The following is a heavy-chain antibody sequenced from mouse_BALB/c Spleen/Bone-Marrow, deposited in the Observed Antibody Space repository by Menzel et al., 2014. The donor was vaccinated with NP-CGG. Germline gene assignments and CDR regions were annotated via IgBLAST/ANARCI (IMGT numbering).Heavy chain of an antibody. Sequence: VQRVGSGPGLVAPSQSLSIACTVSGFSLTSYGLHWVRQPPGKGLEWLGAIWAGGSTDYNSALMSRLSISKDNSKSQVFLKMNSLQTDDTAMYYCARALYYYGSSYYTMDYWGQGTSVIVSS. CDR2: IWAGGST. J-gene: IGHJ4*01. D-gene: IGHD1-1*01. CDR1: GFSLTSYG. CDR3: ARALYYYGSSYYTMDY. V-gene: IGHV2-9*02.